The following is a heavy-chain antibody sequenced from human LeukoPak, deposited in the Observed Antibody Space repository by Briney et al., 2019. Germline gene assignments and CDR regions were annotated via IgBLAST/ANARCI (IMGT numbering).Heavy chain of an antibody. J-gene: IGHJ4*02. CDR1: GGTFSSYA. D-gene: IGHD2-2*02. CDR3: ARVEYCSSTTCYTPFDY. Sequence: ASVKVSRKASGGTFSSYAISWVRQAPGQGLEWMGWINPNSGGTNYAQKFQGRVTMTRDTSISTAYMELSRLRSDDTAVYYCARVEYCSSTTCYTPFDYWGQGTLVTVSS. V-gene: IGHV1-2*02. CDR2: INPNSGGT.